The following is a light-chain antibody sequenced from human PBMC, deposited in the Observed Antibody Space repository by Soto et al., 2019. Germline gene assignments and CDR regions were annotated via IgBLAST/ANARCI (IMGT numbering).Light chain of an antibody. Sequence: QPVLTQPPSASGSPGQSVTISCTGTSSDVGGYNYVSWYQQYPGKAPKLMIYEVSKRPSGVPDRFSGSKSGNTASLTVSGLQAEDEADYYCTSYAGSNTPYVFGTGTKVTVL. J-gene: IGLJ1*01. V-gene: IGLV2-8*01. CDR1: SSDVGGYNY. CDR2: EVS. CDR3: TSYAGSNTPYV.